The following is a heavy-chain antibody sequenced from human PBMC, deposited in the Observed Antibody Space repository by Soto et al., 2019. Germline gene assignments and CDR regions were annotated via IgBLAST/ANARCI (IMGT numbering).Heavy chain of an antibody. CDR1: GFTFSDYY. Sequence: PGGTLRLSCAASGFTFSDYYTTWIRQAPGKGPECISYISKSSSTIKYAESVKGRFTISRDNAKNSLSLQMNSLRAEDTAVYYCARVGCSGNFCYDGLDVWGQGTAVTVSS. CDR2: ISKSSSTI. J-gene: IGHJ6*02. V-gene: IGHV3-11*01. D-gene: IGHD3-22*01. CDR3: ARVGCSGNFCYDGLDV.